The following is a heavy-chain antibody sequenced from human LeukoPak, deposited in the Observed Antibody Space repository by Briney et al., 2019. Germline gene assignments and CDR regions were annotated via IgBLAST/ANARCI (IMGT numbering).Heavy chain of an antibody. D-gene: IGHD2-15*01. Sequence: ETLSLTCTVSGVSISSYYWSWIRQPPGKGLEWVGCIYYSGSTNYNPALKRRVTISVETSKNQFYLKLSCVTAADTAVYYCERDKVAYYWGQGTLVTVSS. CDR1: GVSISSYY. V-gene: IGHV4-59*01. CDR3: ERDKVAYY. J-gene: IGHJ4*02. CDR2: IYYSGST.